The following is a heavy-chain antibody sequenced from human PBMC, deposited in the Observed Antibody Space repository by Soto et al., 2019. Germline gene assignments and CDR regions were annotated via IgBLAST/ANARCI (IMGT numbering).Heavy chain of an antibody. CDR3: ARDLQMWVSNYYYYGMDV. Sequence: SVKVSFKAAGGTFSSYAISWVRQAPGQGLEWMGGIIPIFGTANYAQKFQGRVTITADKSTSTAYMELSSLRSEDTAVYYCARDLQMWVSNYYYYGMDVWGQGTTVTVA. CDR2: IIPIFGTA. J-gene: IGHJ6*02. D-gene: IGHD1-26*01. V-gene: IGHV1-69*06. CDR1: GGTFSSYA.